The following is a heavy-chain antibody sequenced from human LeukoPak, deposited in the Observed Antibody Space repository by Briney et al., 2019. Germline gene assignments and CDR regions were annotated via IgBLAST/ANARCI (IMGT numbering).Heavy chain of an antibody. CDR3: ARGVSVCGFWSGSENWFDP. V-gene: IGHV1-2*02. CDR1: GYTFTDYY. D-gene: IGHD3-3*01. Sequence: AASVKVSCKASGYTFTDYYMKWVRQAPGQGLEWMGWFNPNSGGSSYAQNFQGRITMTRDTSITTAYMELSRLRSDDTAVYYCARGVSVCGFWSGSENWFDPWGQGTLVTVSS. CDR2: FNPNSGGS. J-gene: IGHJ5*02.